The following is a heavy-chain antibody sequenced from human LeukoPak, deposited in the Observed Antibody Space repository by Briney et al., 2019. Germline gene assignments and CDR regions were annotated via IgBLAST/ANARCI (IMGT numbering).Heavy chain of an antibody. CDR1: GFTFSSYG. CDR3: ARAPGYGDYYFDY. D-gene: IGHD4-17*01. CDR2: ISYDGSNK. J-gene: IGHJ4*02. Sequence: GRSLRLSCAASGFTFSSYGMHWVRQAPGKGLEWVAVISYDGSNKYYADSVKGRFTISRDNSKNSLYLQMNSLRAEDTAVYYCARAPGYGDYYFDYWGQGTLVTVSS. V-gene: IGHV3-30*03.